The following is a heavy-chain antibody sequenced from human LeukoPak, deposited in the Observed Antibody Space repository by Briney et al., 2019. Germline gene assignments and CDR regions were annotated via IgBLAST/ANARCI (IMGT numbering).Heavy chain of an antibody. D-gene: IGHD3-22*01. CDR3: ASNYCDSRTYFAD. Sequence: GGSLRLSCAPSGFTVSSNYMSWVRQAPGKGLEWVSFIHSGGKTYYADSVKGRFTISRDNSENTLYLQMNSLRAEDSAVYYCASNYCDSRTYFADWGQGTLVTVSS. J-gene: IGHJ4*02. CDR2: IHSGGKT. CDR1: GFTVSSNY. V-gene: IGHV3-53*01.